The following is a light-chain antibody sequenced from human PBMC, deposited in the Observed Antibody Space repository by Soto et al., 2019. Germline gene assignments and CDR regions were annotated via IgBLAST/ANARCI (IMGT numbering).Light chain of an antibody. CDR3: QQYNSYWT. Sequence: DIQMTQSPSTLSASVGDRVTITCRASQSVSGWLAWFQQKPGRAPNLLIYKASSLESGVPSRFSGSGFGTEFTLTINSLQPDDFATYYCQQYNSYWTFGQGTKVEMK. CDR2: KAS. V-gene: IGKV1-5*03. J-gene: IGKJ1*01. CDR1: QSVSGW.